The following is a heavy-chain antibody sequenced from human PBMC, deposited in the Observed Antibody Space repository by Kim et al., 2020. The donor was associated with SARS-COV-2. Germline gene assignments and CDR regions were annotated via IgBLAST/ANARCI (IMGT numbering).Heavy chain of an antibody. CDR2: ISSSSSYI. V-gene: IGHV3-21*01. CDR1: GFTFSSYS. J-gene: IGHJ5*02. D-gene: IGHD3-3*01. CDR3: ARDPRPRFLEWLFSP. Sequence: GGSLRLSCAASGFTFSSYSMNWVRQAPGKGLEWVSSISSSSSYIYYADSVKGRFTISRDNAKNSLYLQMNSLRAEDTAVYYCARDPRPRFLEWLFSPWGQGTLVTVSS.